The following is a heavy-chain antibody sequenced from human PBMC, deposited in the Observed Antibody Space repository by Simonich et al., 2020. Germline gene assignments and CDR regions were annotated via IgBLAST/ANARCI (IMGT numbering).Heavy chain of an antibody. J-gene: IGHJ5*02. D-gene: IGHD2-2*01. CDR1: GYTFTSYD. CDR2: KNPNSGNT. Sequence: QVQLVQSGAEVKKPGASVKVSCKASGYTFTSYDINWVRQATGQGLGWMAWKNPNSGNTGYAQKYQGRVTITRNTSISTAYMELSSLRSEDTAVYYCARARYCSSTSCYNWFDPWGQGTLVTVSS. V-gene: IGHV1-8*03. CDR3: ARARYCSSTSCYNWFDP.